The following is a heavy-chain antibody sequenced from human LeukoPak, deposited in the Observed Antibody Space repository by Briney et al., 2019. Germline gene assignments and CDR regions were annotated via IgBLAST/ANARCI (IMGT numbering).Heavy chain of an antibody. D-gene: IGHD3-16*01. V-gene: IGHV4-61*02. CDR2: IKSSNT. CDR1: GGSISSDRFY. Sequence: SETLSLTCTVSGGSISSDRFYWTWVRQPAGKGLEWIGLIKSSNTNYNPSLKSRVSISLDTSTNQFSLKLSSLTAADTAVYYCARVPDWTYVPDYWGQGTLVTVSS. CDR3: ARVPDWTYVPDY. J-gene: IGHJ4*02.